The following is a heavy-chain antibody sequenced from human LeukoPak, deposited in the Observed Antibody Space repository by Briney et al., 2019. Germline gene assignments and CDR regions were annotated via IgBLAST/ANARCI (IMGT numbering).Heavy chain of an antibody. CDR2: VYNSGNT. Sequence: SETLSLTCTVSGGSTSSDYWSWIRQSPGKGLEWVGYVYNSGNTGKNPSLKSRVTILLGTSKNQCSLKLTSVSAADTAVYYCARLKLGAYFDLWGRGTLVTVSS. D-gene: IGHD3-16*01. V-gene: IGHV4-59*08. CDR1: GGSTSSDY. J-gene: IGHJ2*01. CDR3: ARLKLGAYFDL.